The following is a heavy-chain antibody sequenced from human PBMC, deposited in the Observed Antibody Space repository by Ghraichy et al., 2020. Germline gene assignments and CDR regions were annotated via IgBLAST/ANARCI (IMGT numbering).Heavy chain of an antibody. CDR2: INHSGST. CDR1: GGSFSGYY. V-gene: IGHV4-34*01. J-gene: IGHJ5*02. Sequence: SETLSLTCAVYGGSFSGYYWSWIRQPPGKGLEWIGEINHSGSTNYNPSLKSRVTISVDTSKNQFSLKLSSVTAADTAVYYCARSSGWPLILANWFDPWGQGTLVTVSS. D-gene: IGHD6-19*01. CDR3: ARSSGWPLILANWFDP.